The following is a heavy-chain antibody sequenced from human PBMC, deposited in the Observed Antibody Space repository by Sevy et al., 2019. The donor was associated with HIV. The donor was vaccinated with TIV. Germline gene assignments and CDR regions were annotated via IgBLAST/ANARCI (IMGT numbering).Heavy chain of an antibody. V-gene: IGHV3-30*18. Sequence: GGSLRLSCAASGFTFSSYGMHWVRQAPGKGLEWVAVISYDGSNKYYADSVKGRFTISRDNSKNTQYLQMNSLRAEDTAGYYCAKDRTTGIAVAGNPFDYWGQGTLVTVSS. CDR2: ISYDGSNK. D-gene: IGHD6-13*01. CDR1: GFTFSSYG. J-gene: IGHJ4*02. CDR3: AKDRTTGIAVAGNPFDY.